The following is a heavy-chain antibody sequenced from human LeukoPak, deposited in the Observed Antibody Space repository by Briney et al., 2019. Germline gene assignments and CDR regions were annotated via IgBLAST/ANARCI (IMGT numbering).Heavy chain of an antibody. D-gene: IGHD7-27*01. CDR2: ISYDGSNK. Sequence: PGRSLRLSCAASGFSFSSYGMHWVRQAPGKGLEGVAVISYDGSNKYYAESVKGRLTISRDNSKNTLYLEMNSPRAEDTAVYYCAKVPGPYYFDYWGQGTPVTVSS. CDR3: AKVPGPYYFDY. CDR1: GFSFSSYG. J-gene: IGHJ4*02. V-gene: IGHV3-30*18.